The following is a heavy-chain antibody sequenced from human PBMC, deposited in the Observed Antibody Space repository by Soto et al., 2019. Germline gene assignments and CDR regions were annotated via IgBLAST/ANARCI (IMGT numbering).Heavy chain of an antibody. D-gene: IGHD3-3*02. J-gene: IGHJ1*01. CDR3: ARSLTFLGPFCFCF. Sequence: EVQLVESGGDLVQSGGSLRLSCVASGFTFSSNSVNWVRQAPGKGLEWVSYISSSSTTIYYADSVKGRFTNSRDDAENAGVLQLNGLRDEDTAGYYCARSLTFLGPFCFCFWGQGTLVTVSS. V-gene: IGHV3-48*02. CDR1: GFTFSSNS. CDR2: ISSSSTTI.